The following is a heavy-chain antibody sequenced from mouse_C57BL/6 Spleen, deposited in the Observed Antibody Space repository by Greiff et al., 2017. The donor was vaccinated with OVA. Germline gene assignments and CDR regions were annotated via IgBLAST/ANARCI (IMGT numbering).Heavy chain of an antibody. V-gene: IGHV6-3*01. CDR2: IRLKSDNYAT. CDR3: TGSRGYYRYFDV. J-gene: IGHJ1*03. CDR1: GFTFSNYW. Sequence: EVQVVESGGGLVQPGGSMKLSCVASGFTFSNYWMNWVRQSPEKGLEWVAQIRLKSDNYATHYAESVKGRFTISRDDSKSSVYLQMNNLRAEDTGIYYCTGSRGYYRYFDVWGTGTTVTVSS. D-gene: IGHD2-2*01.